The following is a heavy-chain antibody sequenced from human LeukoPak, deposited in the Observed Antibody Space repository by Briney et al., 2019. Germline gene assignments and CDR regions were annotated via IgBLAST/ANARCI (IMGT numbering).Heavy chain of an antibody. CDR2: ISAYNGNT. Sequence: ASVKVSCKASGYTFTGYYMHWVRQAPGQGLEWMGWISAYNGNTNYAQKLQGRVTMTTDTSTSTAYMELRSLRSDDTAVYYCARDPPIAVAGTGYYYGMDVWGQGTTVTVSS. J-gene: IGHJ6*02. D-gene: IGHD6-19*01. CDR3: ARDPPIAVAGTGYYYGMDV. CDR1: GYTFTGYY. V-gene: IGHV1-18*04.